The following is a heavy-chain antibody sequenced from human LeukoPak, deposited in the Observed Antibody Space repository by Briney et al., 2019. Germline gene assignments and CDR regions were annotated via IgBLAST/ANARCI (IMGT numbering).Heavy chain of an antibody. D-gene: IGHD2-15*01. J-gene: IGHJ4*02. Sequence: PGGSLRLSCAASGFTFSSYSMNWVRQAPGKGLEWVSYISSSSSTIYYADSVKGRFTISRDNAKNSLYLQMNSLRAEDTAVYYCARGGPLGYCSGGSCYSLDYWGQGTLVTVSS. CDR2: ISSSSSTI. V-gene: IGHV3-48*04. CDR3: ARGGPLGYCSGGSCYSLDY. CDR1: GFTFSSYS.